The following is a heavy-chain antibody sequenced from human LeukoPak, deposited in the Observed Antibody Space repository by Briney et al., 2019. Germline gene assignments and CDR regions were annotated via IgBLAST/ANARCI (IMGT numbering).Heavy chain of an antibody. V-gene: IGHV1-2*02. CDR1: GYTFTVYH. CDR2: INTNNGDS. D-gene: IGHD2-15*01. CDR3: ARVQGYCSDGRCLF. Sequence: ASVKVSCKASGYTFTVYHIHWVRQAPGQGLEWMGCINTNNGDSIYAKKFKGRVTMTRDPSITTAYMEVASLRSDDTAVYYCARVQGYCSDGRCLFWGQGTPVTVSS. J-gene: IGHJ4*02.